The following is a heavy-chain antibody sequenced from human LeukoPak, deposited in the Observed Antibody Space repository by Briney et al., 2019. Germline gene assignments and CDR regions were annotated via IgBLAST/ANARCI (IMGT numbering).Heavy chain of an antibody. CDR3: ARGVVPAAMITWFDP. Sequence: GGSLRLSCAASGFTFSSYSMNWVRQAPGKGLEWVSSISSSSSYIYYADSVKGRFTISRDNAKNSLYLQMNSLRAEDTAVYYCARGVVPAAMITWFDPWGQGTLVTDSS. CDR2: ISSSSSYI. V-gene: IGHV3-21*01. CDR1: GFTFSSYS. J-gene: IGHJ5*02. D-gene: IGHD2-2*01.